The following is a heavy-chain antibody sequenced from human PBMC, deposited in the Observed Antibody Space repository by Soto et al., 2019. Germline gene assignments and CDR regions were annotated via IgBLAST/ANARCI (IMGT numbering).Heavy chain of an antibody. V-gene: IGHV4-34*12. D-gene: IGHD3-22*01. CDR2: IFHGGST. J-gene: IGHJ4*02. CDR1: DTSFSGYY. CDR3: ARPHYDSNTFYYFFDY. Sequence: PSETLSLTCAVYDTSFSGYYWSWIRQPPGKGLEWIGEIFHGGSTDYSPSLKSRVTISVDTSKNQFSLELSSVTAADTAVYYCARPHYDSNTFYYFFDYWGQGNLVTVSS.